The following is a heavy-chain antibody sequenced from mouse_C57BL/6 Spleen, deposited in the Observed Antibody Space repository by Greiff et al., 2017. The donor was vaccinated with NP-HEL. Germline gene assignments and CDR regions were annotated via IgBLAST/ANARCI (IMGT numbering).Heavy chain of an antibody. V-gene: IGHV1-62-2*01. CDR1: GYTFTEYT. CDR2: FYPGSGSI. CDR3: ARHEDRDSNYENYYAMDY. J-gene: IGHJ4*01. Sequence: VQLQQSGAELVKPGASVKLSCKASGYTFTEYTIHWVKQRSGQGLEWIGWFYPGSGSIKYNEKFKDKATLTADKSSSTVYMELSRLTSEDSAVYFCARHEDRDSNYENYYAMDYWGQGTSVTVSS. D-gene: IGHD2-5*01.